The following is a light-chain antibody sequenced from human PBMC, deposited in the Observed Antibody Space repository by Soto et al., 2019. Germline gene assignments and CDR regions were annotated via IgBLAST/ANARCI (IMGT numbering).Light chain of an antibody. J-gene: IGLJ1*01. V-gene: IGLV2-14*01. CDR3: SSYASSSTVYV. Sequence: QSVLAQPASVSGSPGQSITISYTGTSSDVGGYNYVSWYQQRPGKAPKLMIYDVSNRPSGVSNRFSGSKSGSTASLTTSGLQAEDEADYYCSSYASSSTVYVFGTGTKVTVL. CDR2: DVS. CDR1: SSDVGGYNY.